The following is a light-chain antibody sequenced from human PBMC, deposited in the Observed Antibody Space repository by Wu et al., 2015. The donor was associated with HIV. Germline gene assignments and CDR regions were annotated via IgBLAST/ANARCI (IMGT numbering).Light chain of an antibody. CDR2: GAS. Sequence: AIRMTQSPSSLSASTGDRVTITCRASQDINNYLAWYKQKPGKAPELLIYGASTLQDGVPSRFSGSGSGTDFTLTISSLQPDDFATYYCQRLDHYPYTFGGGTKVEIK. CDR3: QRLDHYPYT. CDR1: QDINNY. J-gene: IGKJ4*01. V-gene: IGKV1-8*01.